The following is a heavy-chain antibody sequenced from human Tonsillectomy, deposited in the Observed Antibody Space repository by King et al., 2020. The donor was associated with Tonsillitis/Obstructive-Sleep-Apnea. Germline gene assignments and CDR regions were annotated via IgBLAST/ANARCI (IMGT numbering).Heavy chain of an antibody. Sequence: QVQLGESGAEVKKPGSSVKVSCKASGGTFSSYAISWVRQAPGQGLEWMGGIIPFFGTANYAQKFQGRVTITADESTSTAYMELSSLRSDETAVYYCARDNPSPYYDFWSGYYMGDYYYYYMDVWGKGTTVTVSS. J-gene: IGHJ6*03. CDR1: GGTFSSYA. CDR2: IIPFFGTA. V-gene: IGHV1-69*01. D-gene: IGHD3-3*01. CDR3: ARDNPSPYYDFWSGYYMGDYYYYYMDV.